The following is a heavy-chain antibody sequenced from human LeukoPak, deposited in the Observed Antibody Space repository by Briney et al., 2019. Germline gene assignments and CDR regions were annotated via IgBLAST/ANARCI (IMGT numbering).Heavy chain of an antibody. D-gene: IGHD6-6*01. Sequence: PGGSLRLSCAASGFTVSSKYMGWVRQAPGKGLEWVSVIYSGGSTYYADSVKGRFTISRDNSKNTLYLQMNSLRTEDTAVYYCARDLGEQLDYWGQGTLVTVSS. V-gene: IGHV3-66*02. J-gene: IGHJ4*02. CDR1: GFTVSSKY. CDR2: IYSGGST. CDR3: ARDLGEQLDY.